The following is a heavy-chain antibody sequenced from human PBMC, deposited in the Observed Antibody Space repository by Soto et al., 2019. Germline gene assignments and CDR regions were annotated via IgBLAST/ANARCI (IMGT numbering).Heavy chain of an antibody. CDR3: ARDRTIFGGGLDY. CDR2: IWYDGSNK. Sequence: GGSLRLSCAASGFTFSSYGMHWVRQAPGKGLEWVAVIWYDGSNKYYADSVKGRFTISRDNSKNTLYLQMNSLRAEDTAVYYCARDRTIFGGGLDYWGQGTLVTVSS. V-gene: IGHV3-33*01. CDR1: GFTFSSYG. J-gene: IGHJ4*02. D-gene: IGHD3-3*01.